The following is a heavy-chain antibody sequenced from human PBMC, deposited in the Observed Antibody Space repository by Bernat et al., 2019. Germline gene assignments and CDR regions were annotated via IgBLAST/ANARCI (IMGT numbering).Heavy chain of an antibody. V-gene: IGHV3-30*03. Sequence: QVQLVESGGGVVQPGRSLRLSCAASGFTFSSYGMHWVRQAPGKGLEWVAVISYDGSNKDYADSVKGRFTISRDNSKNTLYLQMNSLRAEDTAVYYCAGAPISPSTPHFDYWGQGTLVTVSS. CDR3: AGAPISPSTPHFDY. CDR2: ISYDGSNK. J-gene: IGHJ4*02. CDR1: GFTFSSYG.